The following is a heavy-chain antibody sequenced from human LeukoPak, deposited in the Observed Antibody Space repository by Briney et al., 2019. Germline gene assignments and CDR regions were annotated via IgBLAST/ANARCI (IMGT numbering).Heavy chain of an antibody. Sequence: PSETLPLTCTVSGGSISSGGYYWSWIRQHPGKGLEWIGYIYYSGSTYYNPSLKSRVTISVDTSKNQFSLKLSSVTAADTAVYYCASNDYGDPINRYYYYGMDVWGQGTTVTVSS. CDR3: ASNDYGDPINRYYYYGMDV. V-gene: IGHV4-31*03. CDR2: IYYSGST. CDR1: GGSISSGGYY. J-gene: IGHJ6*02. D-gene: IGHD4-17*01.